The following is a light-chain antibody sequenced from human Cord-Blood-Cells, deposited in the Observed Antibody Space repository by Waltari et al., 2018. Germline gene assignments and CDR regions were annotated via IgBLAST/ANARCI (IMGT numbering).Light chain of an antibody. V-gene: IGKV1-33*01. CDR1: QDISNY. Sequence: DIQMTQSPSSLSASVGDRVTITCQASQDISNYLNWYQQKPGKAPKLLIYDASNLETGVPSRFSGSGSGTDFTFTISCLQSEDFATYYCQQYYSYPTFGQGTKVEIK. J-gene: IGKJ1*01. CDR3: QQYYSYPT. CDR2: DAS.